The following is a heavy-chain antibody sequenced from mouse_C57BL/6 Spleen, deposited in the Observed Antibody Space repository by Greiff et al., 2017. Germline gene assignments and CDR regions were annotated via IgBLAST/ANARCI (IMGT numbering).Heavy chain of an antibody. D-gene: IGHD2-5*01. CDR1: GYAFSSSW. J-gene: IGHJ2*01. CDR3: ARGADSNYVGFDY. Sequence: QVQLQQSGPELVKPGASVKISCKASGYAFSSSWMNWVKQRPGQGLEWIGLIYPGDGDTNYNGKFKGKATLTADKSSSTAYMQLSSLTSEDSAVYFCARGADSNYVGFDYWGQGTTLTVSS. CDR2: IYPGDGDT. V-gene: IGHV1-82*01.